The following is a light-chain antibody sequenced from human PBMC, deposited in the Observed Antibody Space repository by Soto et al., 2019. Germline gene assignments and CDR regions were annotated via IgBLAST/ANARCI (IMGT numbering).Light chain of an antibody. CDR1: SSNIGAGDD. CDR3: NSSVAGSNV. Sequence: QSVLTQPPAVAVAPGQRVTISCTGSSSNIGAGDDVHWYQQLPGPAPQLLIYGNSNRPPGVPDRFSGSTSGTSASLAITGLPAEHAAPYYCNSSVAGSNVFGTGTQGTAL. J-gene: IGLJ1*01. CDR2: GNS. V-gene: IGLV1-40*01.